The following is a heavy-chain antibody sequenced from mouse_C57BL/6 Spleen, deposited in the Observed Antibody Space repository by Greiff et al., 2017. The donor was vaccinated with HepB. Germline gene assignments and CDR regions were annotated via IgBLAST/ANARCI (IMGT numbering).Heavy chain of an antibody. Sequence: EVKLQQSGPELVKPGASVKISCKASGYTFTDYYMNWVKQSHGKSLEWIGDINPNNGGTSYNQKFKGKATLTVDKSSSTAYMELRSLTSEDSAVYYCASYDYDNFDYWGQGTTLTVSS. J-gene: IGHJ2*01. CDR2: INPNNGGT. V-gene: IGHV1-26*01. D-gene: IGHD2-4*01. CDR3: ASYDYDNFDY. CDR1: GYTFTDYY.